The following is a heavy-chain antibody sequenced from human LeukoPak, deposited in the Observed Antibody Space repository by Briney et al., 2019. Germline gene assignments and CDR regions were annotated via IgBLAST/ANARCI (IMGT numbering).Heavy chain of an antibody. V-gene: IGHV5-51*01. D-gene: IGHD2-2*02. J-gene: IGHJ4*02. CDR1: GYSFTSYW. CDR3: ARFATAIPEYFDY. CDR2: IYPGDSDT. Sequence: GESLKISCKGSGYSFTSYWIGWVRQMPGKGLECMGIIYPGDSDTRYSPSFRGQVTISADKSISTAYLQWSSLKASDTAIYYCARFATAIPEYFDYWGQGTLVTVSS.